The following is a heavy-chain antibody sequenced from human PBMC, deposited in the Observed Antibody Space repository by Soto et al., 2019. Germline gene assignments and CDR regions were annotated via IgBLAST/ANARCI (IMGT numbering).Heavy chain of an antibody. CDR1: GYSISSGYY. CDR2: IHHSGST. CDR3: ARGIGYYDSSGDFYF. V-gene: IGHV4-38-2*02. D-gene: IGHD3-22*01. J-gene: IGHJ4*02. Sequence: PSETLSLTCSVSGYSISSGYYWGWIRQPPGEGLEWIGSIHHSGSTYYKPSLKSRVTISVDTSKNQFSLSLSSVTAADTAVFYCARGIGYYDSSGDFYFWGQVTLVTVSS.